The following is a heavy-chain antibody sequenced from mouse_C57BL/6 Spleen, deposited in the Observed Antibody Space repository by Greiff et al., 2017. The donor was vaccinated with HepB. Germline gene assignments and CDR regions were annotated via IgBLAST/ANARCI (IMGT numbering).Heavy chain of an antibody. CDR3: ARNYGSSYGGFDV. D-gene: IGHD1-1*01. Sequence: QVQLQQSGPELVKPGASLKISCKASGYAFSSSWMNWVKQRPGKGLEWIGRIYPGDGDTNYNGKFKGKATLTADKSSSTAYMQLSSLTSEDSAVYFCARNYGSSYGGFDVWGTGTTVTVSS. CDR1: GYAFSSSW. V-gene: IGHV1-82*01. CDR2: IYPGDGDT. J-gene: IGHJ1*03.